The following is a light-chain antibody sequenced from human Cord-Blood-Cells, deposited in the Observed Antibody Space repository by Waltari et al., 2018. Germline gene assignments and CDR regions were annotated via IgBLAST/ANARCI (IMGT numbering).Light chain of an antibody. CDR2: EVS. V-gene: IGLV2-14*01. J-gene: IGLJ1*01. Sequence: QSALTQPASVSGSPGQSITISCTGTSSDVGGYNYVPWYQQHPGKAPKLMIYEVSNRPSGVSNRFSGSKSGNTASLTISGLQADDEADYYCSSYTSSSTLVFGTGTKVTVL. CDR1: SSDVGGYNY. CDR3: SSYTSSSTLV.